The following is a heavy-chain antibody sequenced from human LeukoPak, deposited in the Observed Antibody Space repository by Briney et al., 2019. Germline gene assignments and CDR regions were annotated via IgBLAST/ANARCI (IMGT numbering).Heavy chain of an antibody. J-gene: IGHJ6*03. V-gene: IGHV4-34*01. CDR1: GGSFIGSY. CDR2: INHSGST. CDR3: ARASYSSSSYYMDV. Sequence: SSETLSLTCAVYGGSFIGSYWSWIRQPPGKGLEWIGEINHSGSTNYNPSLKSRVTISLDTSKNQFSLELSSVSAFVSAVYYCARASYSSSSYYMDVWGKGTTVTVSS. D-gene: IGHD6-13*01.